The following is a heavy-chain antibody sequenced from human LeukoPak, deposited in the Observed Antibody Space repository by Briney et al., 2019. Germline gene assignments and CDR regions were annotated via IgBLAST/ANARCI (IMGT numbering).Heavy chain of an antibody. J-gene: IGHJ5*02. Sequence: PSETLSLTCTVSGGSISSSSYYWGWIRQPPGKGLEWIGIIYYSGSTYYNPSLKSRLTISVDTSKNQFSLKLSSVTATDTAVYYCARRGYCSSTSCYEYWFDPWGQGTLVTVSS. CDR1: GGSISSSSYY. D-gene: IGHD2-2*01. CDR2: IYYSGST. V-gene: IGHV4-39*01. CDR3: ARRGYCSSTSCYEYWFDP.